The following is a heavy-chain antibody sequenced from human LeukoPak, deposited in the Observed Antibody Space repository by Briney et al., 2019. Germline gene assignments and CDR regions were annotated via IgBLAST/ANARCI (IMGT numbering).Heavy chain of an antibody. CDR2: ISSSSSYI. J-gene: IGHJ4*02. D-gene: IGHD5-24*01. CDR1: GFTFSSYS. V-gene: IGHV3-21*04. Sequence: GGSLRLSCAASGFTFSSYSMNWVRQAPGKGLEWVSSISSSSSYIYYADSVKGRFTISRDNAKNSLYLQMNSLRAEDTAVYYCARDDRDGYNAIDYWGQGTLVTVSS. CDR3: ARDDRDGYNAIDY.